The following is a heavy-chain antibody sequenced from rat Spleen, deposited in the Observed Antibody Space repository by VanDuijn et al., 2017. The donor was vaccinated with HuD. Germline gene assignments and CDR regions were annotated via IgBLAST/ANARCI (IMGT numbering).Heavy chain of an antibody. CDR2: ITSGGFT. CDR3: TRDHAYWGSYYPGGFAY. CDR1: GFSLTGNG. D-gene: IGHD1-12*02. J-gene: IGHJ3*01. V-gene: IGHV2S12*01. Sequence: QVQLKESGPGLVQPSQTLSLTCTVSGFSLTGNGVSWVRQPPGKVLAWIATITSGGFTYYNSALKSRLSISRDTSKSQVFLKMNSLQTEDTAIYFCTRDHAYWGSYYPGGFAYWGQGTLVTVSS.